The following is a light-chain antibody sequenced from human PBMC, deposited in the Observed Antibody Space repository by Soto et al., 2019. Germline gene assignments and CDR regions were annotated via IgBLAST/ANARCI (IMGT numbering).Light chain of an antibody. CDR2: EDN. Sequence: QSALTQPASVSGSPGQSITISCTGTSSDVGNYNLVSWYQQHPGKAPKLMIYEDNKRPSGVSNRFSGSKSGNTASLTISGLQAEDEADYYCCSYAGSRTLVFGGGTKLTVL. CDR3: CSYAGSRTLV. J-gene: IGLJ3*02. V-gene: IGLV2-23*01. CDR1: SSDVGNYNL.